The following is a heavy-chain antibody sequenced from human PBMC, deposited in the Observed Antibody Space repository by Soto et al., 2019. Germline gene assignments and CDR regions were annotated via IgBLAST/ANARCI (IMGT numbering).Heavy chain of an antibody. J-gene: IGHJ4*02. Sequence: QVHLVQSGAEVRKPGASVKVSCKGSGYTFTTYGITWVRQAPGQGLEWMGWISAHNDNTNYAQKVQGRVTVTRDTSTRTAYMELRNLRSDDTAVYYCARGRHGDYWGQGALVTVSS. V-gene: IGHV1-18*01. CDR1: GYTFTTYG. CDR3: ARGRHGDY. CDR2: ISAHNDNT.